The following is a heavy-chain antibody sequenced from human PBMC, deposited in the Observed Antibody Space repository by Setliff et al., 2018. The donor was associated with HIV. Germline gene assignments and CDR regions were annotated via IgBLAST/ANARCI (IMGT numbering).Heavy chain of an antibody. V-gene: IGHV4-59*01. Sequence: SETLSLTCTVSGDSISSYYWSWIRQPPEKGLEWIGYIYYSGSTNYNPSLKSRVTISVDTSKNQFSLKLSSVTAADTAVYYCATSRVVVLRFDPWGQGTLVTVSS. D-gene: IGHD3-22*01. CDR2: IYYSGST. J-gene: IGHJ5*02. CDR3: ATSRVVVLRFDP. CDR1: GDSISSYY.